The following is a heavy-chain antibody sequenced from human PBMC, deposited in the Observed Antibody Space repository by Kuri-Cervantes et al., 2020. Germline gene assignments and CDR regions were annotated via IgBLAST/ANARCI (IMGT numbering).Heavy chain of an antibody. Sequence: ASVKVSCKASGYTFTSYGVTWVRQAPGQGLEWMGWISGYNGNTNYAQKLQGRVTMTTDTSTSTAYMELRSLRSDDTAVYYCARHHWGSPLYNWFDPWGQGTLVTVSS. D-gene: IGHD7-27*01. CDR1: GYTFTSYG. CDR3: ARHHWGSPLYNWFDP. J-gene: IGHJ5*02. CDR2: ISGYNGNT. V-gene: IGHV1-18*01.